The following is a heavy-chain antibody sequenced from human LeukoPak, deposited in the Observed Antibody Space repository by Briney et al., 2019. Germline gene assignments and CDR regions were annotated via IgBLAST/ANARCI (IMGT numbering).Heavy chain of an antibody. CDR3: AKGFREWLSNDAFDI. CDR1: GYTFTSYG. Sequence: ASVKVSCKASGYTFTSYGISWVRQAPGQGLEWMGSISAYNGNTNYAQKLQGRVTMTTDTSTSTAYMELRSLRSDDTAVYYCAKGFREWLSNDAFDIWGQGTMVTVSS. CDR2: ISAYNGNT. D-gene: IGHD3-3*01. J-gene: IGHJ3*02. V-gene: IGHV1-18*01.